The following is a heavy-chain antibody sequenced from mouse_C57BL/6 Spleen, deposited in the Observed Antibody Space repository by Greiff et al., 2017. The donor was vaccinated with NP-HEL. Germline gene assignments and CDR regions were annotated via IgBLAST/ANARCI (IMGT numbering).Heavy chain of an antibody. CDR1: GYAFSSSW. D-gene: IGHD2-4*01. CDR2: IYPGDGDT. V-gene: IGHV1-82*01. Sequence: VKLQESGPELVKPGASVKISCKASGYAFSSSWMNWVKQRPGKGLEWIGLIYPGDGDTNYNGKFKGKATLTADKSSSTAYMQLSSLTSEDSAVYFCARRLNYAMDYWGQGTSVTVSS. CDR3: ARRLNYAMDY. J-gene: IGHJ4*01.